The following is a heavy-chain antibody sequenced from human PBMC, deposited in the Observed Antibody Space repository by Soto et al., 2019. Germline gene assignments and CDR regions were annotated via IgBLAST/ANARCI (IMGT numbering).Heavy chain of an antibody. D-gene: IGHD2-21*02. CDR3: ARSIVGVTDLDY. CDR1: GYTFTSYA. J-gene: IGHJ4*02. V-gene: IGHV1-3*05. Sequence: QVQLVQSGAEEKKPGASVPVSCKDSGYTFTSYAMHWVHQAPGQRLEWMGWSNAGNGNTKYSQKCQGRVTITRDTSASTAYTGLSSLRSEATAVYYCARSIVGVTDLDYWGQGTQVTVPS. CDR2: SNAGNGNT.